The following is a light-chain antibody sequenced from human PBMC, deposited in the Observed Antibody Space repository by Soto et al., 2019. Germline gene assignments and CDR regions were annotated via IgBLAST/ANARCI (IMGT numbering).Light chain of an antibody. Sequence: EIVLTQSPGTLSLSPGERATLSCRASQRVASNYLAWYQQKPGQAPRLLIHGASSRATGIPDRFSGSGSGTDFTLTISSLEPEDSAVYYCQQYDSSPPMYTFGQGTKLEI. CDR2: GAS. J-gene: IGKJ2*01. CDR1: QRVASNY. V-gene: IGKV3-20*01. CDR3: QQYDSSPPMYT.